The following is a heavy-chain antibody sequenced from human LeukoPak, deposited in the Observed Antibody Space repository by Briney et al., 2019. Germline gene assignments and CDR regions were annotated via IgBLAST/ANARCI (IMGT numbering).Heavy chain of an antibody. V-gene: IGHV3-30*02. CDR3: ARDGTGTTLVRGVMGNFDY. CDR2: IRHDGTNT. Sequence: PGGSLRLSCAASGFTFSAYGMHWVRQAPGKGLEWVAFIRHDGTNTFYADSVKGRFTISRDNSKNTVYLEMNSLRAEDTAVYYCARDGTGTTLVRGVMGNFDYWGQGTLVTVSS. CDR1: GFTFSAYG. D-gene: IGHD3-10*01. J-gene: IGHJ4*02.